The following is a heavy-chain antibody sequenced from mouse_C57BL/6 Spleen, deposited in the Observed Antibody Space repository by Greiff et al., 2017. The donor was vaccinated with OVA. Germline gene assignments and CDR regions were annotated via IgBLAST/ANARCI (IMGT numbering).Heavy chain of an antibody. J-gene: IGHJ1*03. CDR1: GYTFTSYW. Sequence: QVQLQQPGTELVKPGASVKLSCKASGYTFTSYWMHWVKQRPGQGLEWIGNINPSNGGTNYNEKLKSKATLTVDKSSSTAYMQLSSLTSEDSAVYYCARGDYDRGYWYFGVWGTGTTVTVSS. V-gene: IGHV1-53*01. CDR3: ARGDYDRGYWYFGV. CDR2: INPSNGGT. D-gene: IGHD2-4*01.